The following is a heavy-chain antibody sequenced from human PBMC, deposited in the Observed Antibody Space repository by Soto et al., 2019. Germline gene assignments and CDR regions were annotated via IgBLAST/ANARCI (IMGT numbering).Heavy chain of an antibody. CDR2: IYYSGST. D-gene: IGHD6-6*01. CDR3: ARYSSFRYYFDY. J-gene: IGHJ4*02. CDR1: GGSISSSSYY. V-gene: IGHV4-39*01. Sequence: ETLSLTCTVSGGSISSSSYYWGWIRQPPGKGLEWIGSIYYSGSTYYNPSLKSRVTISVDTSKNQFSLKLSSVTAADTAVYYCARYSSFRYYFDYWGQGTLVTVSS.